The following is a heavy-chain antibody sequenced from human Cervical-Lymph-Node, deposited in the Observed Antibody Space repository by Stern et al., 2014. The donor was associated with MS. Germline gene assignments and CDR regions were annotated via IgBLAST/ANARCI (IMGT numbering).Heavy chain of an antibody. CDR3: ARGGNPEWFFDL. CDR1: GGTFTDDA. D-gene: IGHD2/OR15-2a*01. Sequence: VQLVQSGPEVKKPSSSVKVSCKASGGTFTDDAISWIRLAPSPGLELVGGIIHFCGTTQYAQKFQGRVTLTADGAASTAHMELSSLRCDDTVIYYCARGGNPEWFFDLWGRGTLITVSS. V-gene: IGHV1-69*12. J-gene: IGHJ2*01. CDR2: IIHFCGTT.